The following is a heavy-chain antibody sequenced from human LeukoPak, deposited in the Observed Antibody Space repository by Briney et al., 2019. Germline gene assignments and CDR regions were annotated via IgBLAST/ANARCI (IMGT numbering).Heavy chain of an antibody. J-gene: IGHJ4*02. CDR1: GGSISSGGYY. D-gene: IGHD1-26*01. Sequence: SETLSLTCTVSGGSISSGGYYWSWIRQHPGKGLEWIGYIYYSGSTYYNPSLKSRVTISVDTSKNQFSLKLSSVTAADTAVYYCARLEWEPPDYWGQGTLVTVSS. CDR2: IYYSGST. CDR3: ARLEWEPPDY. V-gene: IGHV4-31*03.